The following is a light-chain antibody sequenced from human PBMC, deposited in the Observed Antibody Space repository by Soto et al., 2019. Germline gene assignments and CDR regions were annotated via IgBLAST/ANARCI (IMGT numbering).Light chain of an antibody. V-gene: IGLV1-40*01. CDR2: GNS. CDR3: QSYDSSLSALVV. CDR1: SSNIGAGYD. Sequence: QSVLTQPPSVSGAPGQRVTISCTGSSSNIGAGYDVHWYQQLPGTAPKLFIYGNSNRPSGVPDRFSGSKSGTSASLAITGLQAEDEADYYCQSYDSSLSALVVFGGGTKLTVL. J-gene: IGLJ2*01.